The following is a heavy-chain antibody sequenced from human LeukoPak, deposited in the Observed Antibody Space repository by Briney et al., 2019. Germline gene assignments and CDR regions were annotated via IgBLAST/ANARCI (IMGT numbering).Heavy chain of an antibody. CDR1: GYTFTDYY. CDR3: ARAASYYGSGSFFPYYFDY. CDR2: INPNSGGT. D-gene: IGHD3-10*01. Sequence: ASVKVSCKASGYTFTDYYMHWVRQAPGQGLEWMGWINPNSGGTNYAQEFQGRVTMTRDTSISTAYMELRRLRSDDTAVYYCARAASYYGSGSFFPYYFDYWGRGTLASVSS. V-gene: IGHV1-2*02. J-gene: IGHJ4*02.